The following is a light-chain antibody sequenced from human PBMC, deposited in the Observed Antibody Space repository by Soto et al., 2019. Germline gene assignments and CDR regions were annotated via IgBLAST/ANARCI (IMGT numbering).Light chain of an antibody. CDR3: QSYDISNVV. V-gene: IGLV6-57*04. CDR2: EDN. Sequence: NFMLTQPHSVSESPGKTVTISCTRSSGSIASTYVQWFQQRPGSAPTIVIYEDNQRPSGVPDRFSGSIDRSSNSASLTISGLKTDDEADYYCQSYDISNVVFGGGTKRTVL. CDR1: SGSIASTY. J-gene: IGLJ2*01.